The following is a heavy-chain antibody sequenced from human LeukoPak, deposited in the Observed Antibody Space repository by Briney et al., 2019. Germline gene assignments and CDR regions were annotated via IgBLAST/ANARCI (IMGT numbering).Heavy chain of an antibody. D-gene: IGHD6-13*01. V-gene: IGHV3-30*02. Sequence: GGSLRLSCAASGFTFSSYGMHWVRQAPGKGLEWVAFIHYDGTNEYYADSVKGRFTISRDNAKNSLYLQMNSLRAEDTAVYYCARSLEAGYSSSWYWGYWGQGTLVTVSS. CDR3: ARSLEAGYSSSWYWGY. J-gene: IGHJ4*02. CDR1: GFTFSSYG. CDR2: IHYDGTNE.